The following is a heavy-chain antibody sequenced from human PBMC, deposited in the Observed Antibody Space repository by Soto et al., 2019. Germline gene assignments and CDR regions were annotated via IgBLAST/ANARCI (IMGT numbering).Heavy chain of an antibody. J-gene: IGHJ4*02. Sequence: EVQLVGSGGGLVKPGGSLRLSCAASGFTFSNYSMSWVRQAPEKGLEWVSSISSSSSYIYYADSVKGRFTISRDNSKNSLYLQMNSLRAEDTAVYYCAREAKDGGVDYWGQGTLVTVSS. CDR3: AREAKDGGVDY. D-gene: IGHD4-17*01. V-gene: IGHV3-21*01. CDR2: ISSSSSYI. CDR1: GFTFSNYS.